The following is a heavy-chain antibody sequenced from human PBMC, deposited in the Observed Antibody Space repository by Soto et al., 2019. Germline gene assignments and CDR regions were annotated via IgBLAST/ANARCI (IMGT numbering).Heavy chain of an antibody. V-gene: IGHV1-69*12. CDR2: IIPILGTA. J-gene: IGHJ4*02. CDR3: ARDKDDSSGYFSG. D-gene: IGHD3-22*01. Sequence: QVQLEQSGAEVKPPGSSVKVSCRASGGTFSTYGFSWVRQAPGQGLEWMGGIIPILGTADYAQKFQGRVTITADESTSTVYMQLSSLTSEDTAIYFCARDKDDSSGYFSGWGQGPLVTVSS. CDR1: GGTFSTYG.